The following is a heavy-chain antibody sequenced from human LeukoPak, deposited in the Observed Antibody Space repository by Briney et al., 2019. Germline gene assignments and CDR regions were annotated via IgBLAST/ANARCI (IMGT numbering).Heavy chain of an antibody. Sequence: GASGRLSCSAAVSTFSTYAISWGRQSPGQGLEWMGGFIPIFGTANYAQKFQGRVTITADESTSTAYMELSSLRSEDTAVYYCARDPLNYDSSGFPIDYWGQGTLVTVSS. CDR2: FIPIFGTA. V-gene: IGHV1-69*13. CDR1: VSTFSTYA. CDR3: ARDPLNYDSSGFPIDY. D-gene: IGHD3-22*01. J-gene: IGHJ4*02.